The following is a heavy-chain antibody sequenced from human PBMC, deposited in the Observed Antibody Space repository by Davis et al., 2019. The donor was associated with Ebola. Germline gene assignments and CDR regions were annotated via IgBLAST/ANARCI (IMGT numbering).Heavy chain of an antibody. D-gene: IGHD3-3*01. V-gene: IGHV3-48*04. J-gene: IGHJ4*02. CDR2: ITAGSSTI. CDR3: ATAGGADLDDY. CDR1: GFTFSSYG. Sequence: GGSLRLSCAASGFTFSSYGMHWVRQAPGKGLEWVSYITAGSSTIYFADSVKGRFTISRDNAKNSLYLQMNSLRVEDTAVYYCATAGGADLDDYWGQGTLVAVSS.